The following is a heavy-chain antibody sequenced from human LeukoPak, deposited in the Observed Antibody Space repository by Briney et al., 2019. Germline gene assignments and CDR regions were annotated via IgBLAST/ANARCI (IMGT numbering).Heavy chain of an antibody. CDR3: ARDLKHYYDSSGVDY. CDR2: ISSSGSTI. J-gene: IGHJ4*02. D-gene: IGHD3-22*01. Sequence: GGSLRLSCAASGLTFSSYEMNWVRQAPGKGLEWVSYISSSGSTIYYADSVKGRFTISRDNAKNSLYLQMNSLRAEDTAVYYCARDLKHYYDSSGVDYWGQGTLVTVSS. V-gene: IGHV3-48*03. CDR1: GLTFSSYE.